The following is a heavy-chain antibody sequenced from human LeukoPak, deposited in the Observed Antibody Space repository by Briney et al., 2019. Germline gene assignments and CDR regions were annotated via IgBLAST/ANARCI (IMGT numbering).Heavy chain of an antibody. CDR1: GGSISSYY. J-gene: IGHJ6*03. D-gene: IGHD5-18*01. Sequence: SETLSLTCTVSGGSISSYYWSWIRQPPGKGLEWIGYIYYSGSTNYNPSLKSRVTISVDTSKNQFSLKLSSVTAADTAVYYYARTTEGGYTYDYFYYYYMDVWGKGTTVTISS. V-gene: IGHV4-59*01. CDR2: IYYSGST. CDR3: ARTTEGGYTYDYFYYYYMDV.